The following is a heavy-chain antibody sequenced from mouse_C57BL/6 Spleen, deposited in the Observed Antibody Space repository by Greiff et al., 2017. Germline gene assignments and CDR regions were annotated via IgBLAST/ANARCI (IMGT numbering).Heavy chain of an antibody. V-gene: IGHV1-66*01. CDR3: ARERYGSSYFDY. Sequence: VQLQESGPELVKPGASVKISCKASGYSFTSYYIHWVKQRPGQGLEWIGWIYPGSGNTKYNEKFKGKATLTADTSSSTAYMQLSSLTSEDSAVYYCARERYGSSYFDYWGQGTTLTVSS. J-gene: IGHJ2*01. CDR1: GYSFTSYY. D-gene: IGHD1-1*01. CDR2: IYPGSGNT.